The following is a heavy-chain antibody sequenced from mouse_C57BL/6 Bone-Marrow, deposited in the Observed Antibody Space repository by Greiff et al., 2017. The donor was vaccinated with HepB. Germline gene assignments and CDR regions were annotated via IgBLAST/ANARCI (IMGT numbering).Heavy chain of an antibody. CDR1: GYTFTDYY. CDR2: IYPGSGNT. J-gene: IGHJ3*01. D-gene: IGHD1-1*01. V-gene: IGHV1-76*01. Sequence: QVQLKQSGAELVRPGASVKLSCKASGYTFTDYYINWVKQRPGQGLEWIARIYPGSGNTYYNEKFKGKATLTAEKSSSTAYMQLSSLTSEDSAVYFCAREGTTVVATEWEAYWGQGTLVTVSA. CDR3: AREGTTVVATEWEAY.